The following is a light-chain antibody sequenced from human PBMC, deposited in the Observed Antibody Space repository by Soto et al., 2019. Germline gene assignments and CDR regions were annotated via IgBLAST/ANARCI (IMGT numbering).Light chain of an antibody. CDR3: QQYDNLPLT. CDR1: RDISNY. J-gene: IGKJ4*01. Sequence: DIQMTQSPSSLSASVVDRVTITCQASRDISNYLNWYQQKPGKAPKLLIYDASNLETGVPSRFSGSGSGTDFTFTINSLQPEDIAIYYCQQYDNLPLTFGGGTKVDIK. V-gene: IGKV1-33*01. CDR2: DAS.